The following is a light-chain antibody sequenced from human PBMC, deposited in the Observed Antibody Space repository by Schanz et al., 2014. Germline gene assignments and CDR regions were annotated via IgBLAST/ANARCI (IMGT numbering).Light chain of an antibody. Sequence: QSALTQPPSASGSPGQSVTISCTGTSSDVGGYKYVSWYQQHPGKAPKLMIYEVSNRPSGVPDRFSGSKSDNTASLTISGLQAEDEADYYCSSYTSSSTLGYVVFGGGTKLTVL. J-gene: IGLJ2*01. CDR2: EVS. CDR3: SSYTSSSTLGYVV. CDR1: SSDVGGYKY. V-gene: IGLV2-14*01.